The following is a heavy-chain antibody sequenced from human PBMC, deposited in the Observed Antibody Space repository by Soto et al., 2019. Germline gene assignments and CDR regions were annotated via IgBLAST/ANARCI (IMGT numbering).Heavy chain of an antibody. J-gene: IGHJ4*01. CDR3: ARDSVPTSSCFFPFDY. CDR2: ISAFNGTT. Sequence: QIQLVHSGAEVKKPGASVKVSCKASGSTFNILGINWLRKAPGQGLEWMGWISAFNGTTNYAQNVQGRVTMTTDTSTSTAYVELRSLRSDDTAVYYCARDSVPTSSCFFPFDYWGHGTLVTVSS. V-gene: IGHV1-18*01. CDR1: GSTFNILG. D-gene: IGHD3-22*01.